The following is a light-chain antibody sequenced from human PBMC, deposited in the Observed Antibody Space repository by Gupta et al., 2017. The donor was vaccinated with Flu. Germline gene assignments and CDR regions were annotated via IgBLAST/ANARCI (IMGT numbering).Light chain of an antibody. CDR1: QSLLHSNGYNY. V-gene: IGKV2-28*01. Sequence: DMVMTQSPLSLPVTPGEPASISCRSSQSLLHSNGYNYLDWYLQKPGQSPQLLIYLGSNRASGVPDRFSGSGSGTDFTLKLSRVEAEDVGVYYCMQALQTPRTFGQGTKVEIK. J-gene: IGKJ1*01. CDR3: MQALQTPRT. CDR2: LGS.